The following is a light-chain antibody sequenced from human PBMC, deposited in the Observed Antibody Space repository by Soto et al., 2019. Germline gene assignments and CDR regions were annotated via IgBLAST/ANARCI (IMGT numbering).Light chain of an antibody. CDR3: QQYNSYSPWT. CDR2: DAS. CDR1: QSISSW. V-gene: IGKV1-5*01. J-gene: IGKJ1*01. Sequence: DILMTQSPSTLSASVGDRVTITCRASQSISSWLAWYQQKPGKAPKLLIYDASSLDSGVPSRFSGSGSGTEFTLTISSLQPDDFATYYCQQYNSYSPWTFGQGTKVDI.